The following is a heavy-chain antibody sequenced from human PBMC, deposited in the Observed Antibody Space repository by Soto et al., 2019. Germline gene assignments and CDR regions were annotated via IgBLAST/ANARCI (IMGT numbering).Heavy chain of an antibody. J-gene: IGHJ3*02. CDR1: GFTFSSYW. CDR3: VRGMNSYGLDVFDI. D-gene: IGHD5-18*01. Sequence: EVQLVESGGGLVQPGGSLRLPCAASGFTSGFTFSSYWLHWVRQAPGKGLVWVSRINSDGSSTSYADSVKGRFTISRDNAKNTLYLQMNSLRAEDTAVYYCVRGMNSYGLDVFDIWGQGTMVTVSS. V-gene: IGHV3-74*02. CDR2: INSDGSST.